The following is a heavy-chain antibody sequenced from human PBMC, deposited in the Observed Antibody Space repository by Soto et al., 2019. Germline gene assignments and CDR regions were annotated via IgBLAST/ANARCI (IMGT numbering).Heavy chain of an antibody. CDR1: GFTFSNYD. D-gene: IGHD4-17*01. CDR3: ARGPSYSDSYFDY. CDR2: ISTAGDT. V-gene: IGHV3-13*01. Sequence: PGGSLRLSCAASGFTFSNYDMYWVRLATGKGLEWVSAISTAGDTYYPGSVKGRFTISREDAKNSFYLQMNSLRLEDTAVYYCARGPSYSDSYFDYWGQGTLVSVS. J-gene: IGHJ4*02.